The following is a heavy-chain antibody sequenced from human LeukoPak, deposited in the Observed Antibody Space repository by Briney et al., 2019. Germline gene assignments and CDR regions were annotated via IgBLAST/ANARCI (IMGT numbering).Heavy chain of an antibody. CDR1: GYSISSGYY. Sequence: SETLSLTCTVSGYSISSGYYWGWIRQPPGKGLEWIGSIYHSGSTYYNPSLKSRVTISVDTSKNQFSLKLSSVTAADTAVYYCARVQYGVVAATYWFDPWGQGTLVTVSS. D-gene: IGHD2-15*01. V-gene: IGHV4-38-2*02. CDR3: ARVQYGVVAATYWFDP. J-gene: IGHJ5*02. CDR2: IYHSGST.